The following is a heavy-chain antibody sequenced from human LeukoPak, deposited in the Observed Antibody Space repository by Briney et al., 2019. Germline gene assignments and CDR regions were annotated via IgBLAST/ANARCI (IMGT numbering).Heavy chain of an antibody. CDR3: ARDILEEQWLVLEFGY. CDR1: GGSFSGYY. D-gene: IGHD6-19*01. CDR2: INHSGST. J-gene: IGHJ4*02. Sequence: SETLSLTCAVYGGSFSGYYWSWIRQPPGRGLEWIGEINHSGSTNYNPSLKSRVTISVDTSKNQFSLKLSSVTAADTAVYYCARDILEEQWLVLEFGYWGQGTLVTVSS. V-gene: IGHV4-34*01.